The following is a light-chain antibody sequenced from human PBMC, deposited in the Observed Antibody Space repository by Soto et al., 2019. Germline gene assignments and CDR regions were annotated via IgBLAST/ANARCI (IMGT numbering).Light chain of an antibody. CDR3: QTWGTGTVV. J-gene: IGLJ2*01. CDR1: SGHSRYA. CDR2: LNGYGSH. V-gene: IGLV4-69*01. Sequence: QSVLTQSPSASASLGASVKLTCTLSSGHSRYAIAWHQHRPEKGPRYFMNLNGYGSHRKGDGIRDRFSGSSSGAARYLTISSLQYEDEADYYCQTWGTGTVVFGGGTKLTVL.